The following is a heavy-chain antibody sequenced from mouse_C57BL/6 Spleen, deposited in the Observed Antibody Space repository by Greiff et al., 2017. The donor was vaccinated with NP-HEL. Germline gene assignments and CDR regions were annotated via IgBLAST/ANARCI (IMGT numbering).Heavy chain of an antibody. CDR3: TRSPMVTKAY. J-gene: IGHJ3*01. V-gene: IGHV1-15*01. CDR2: IDPETGGT. Sequence: VQLQQSGAELVRPGASVTLSCKASGYTFTDYEMHWVKQTPVQGLEWIGAIDPETGGTAYNQKFKGKAILTADKSSSTAYMELRSLTSEDSAVYYCTRSPMVTKAYWGQGTLVTVSA. D-gene: IGHD2-2*01. CDR1: GYTFTDYE.